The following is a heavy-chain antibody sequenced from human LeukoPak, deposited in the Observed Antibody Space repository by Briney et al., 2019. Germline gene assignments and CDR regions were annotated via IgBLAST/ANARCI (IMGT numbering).Heavy chain of an antibody. J-gene: IGHJ4*02. D-gene: IGHD3-22*01. CDR3: ARHYHYYDTSGFHYIDY. V-gene: IGHV5-51*01. CDR2: IYPGDSDT. CDR1: GYSFTSYW. Sequence: GESLKISCKGSGYSFTSYWIGWVRQMPGKGLEWMGIIYPGDSDTRYSPSFQGQVTISADKSISTAYLQWSSLKASDTAIYYCARHYHYYDTSGFHYIDYWGQGTLVTVSS.